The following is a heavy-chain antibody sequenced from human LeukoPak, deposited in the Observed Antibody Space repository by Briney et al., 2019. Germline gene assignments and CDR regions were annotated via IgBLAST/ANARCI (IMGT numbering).Heavy chain of an antibody. Sequence: GESLKISCKGFGYDFSDYWMTWVRQKPGKGLEWMGIIYPGDSETRYGPSFQGQVTISADKSINTAYLHWSSLKASDTAMYYCARHVGGFWSGFSIDSWGQGTLVTVSS. CDR1: GYDFSDYW. V-gene: IGHV5-51*01. J-gene: IGHJ4*02. CDR2: IYPGDSET. CDR3: ARHVGGFWSGFSIDS. D-gene: IGHD3-3*01.